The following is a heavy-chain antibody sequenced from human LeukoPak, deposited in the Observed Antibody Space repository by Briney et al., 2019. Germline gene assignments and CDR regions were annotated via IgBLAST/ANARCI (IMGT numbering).Heavy chain of an antibody. CDR1: GGSFSGYY. Sequence: SEILSLTCAVYGGSFSGYYWSWIRQPPGKGLEWSGEINHSGSTNYNPSLKSRVTISVDTSKNQFSLNLSSVTAADTAVYYCARSRFGESYWGQGTLVTVSS. CDR2: INHSGST. J-gene: IGHJ4*02. V-gene: IGHV4-34*01. D-gene: IGHD3-10*01. CDR3: ARSRFGESY.